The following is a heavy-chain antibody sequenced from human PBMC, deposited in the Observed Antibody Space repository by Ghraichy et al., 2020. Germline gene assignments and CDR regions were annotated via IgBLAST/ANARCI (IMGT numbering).Heavy chain of an antibody. Sequence: SQTLSLTCTVSGGSISSGGYYWCWIRQHPGKGLEWIGYIYYSGSTYYNPSLKSRVTISVDTSKNQFSLKLSSVTAADTAVYYCAREGVMTTVTPDAFDIWGQGTMVTVSS. CDR1: GGSISSGGYY. CDR2: IYYSGST. J-gene: IGHJ3*02. V-gene: IGHV4-31*03. D-gene: IGHD4-17*01. CDR3: AREGVMTTVTPDAFDI.